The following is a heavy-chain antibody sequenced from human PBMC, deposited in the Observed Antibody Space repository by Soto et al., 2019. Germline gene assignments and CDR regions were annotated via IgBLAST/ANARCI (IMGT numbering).Heavy chain of an antibody. D-gene: IGHD2-2*03. J-gene: IGHJ6*03. CDR3: ARIVGFCSSTTCMAYMDV. Sequence: GGSLRLSCSASGFTFSSYSMNWVRQAPGKGLEWVSSTSSGSTYIYYADSVRGRFSISRDNAKNSLYLQMNSLRAEDTAVYYCARIVGFCSSTTCMAYMDVWGKGTTVTVSS. V-gene: IGHV3-21*01. CDR2: TSSGSTYI. CDR1: GFTFSSYS.